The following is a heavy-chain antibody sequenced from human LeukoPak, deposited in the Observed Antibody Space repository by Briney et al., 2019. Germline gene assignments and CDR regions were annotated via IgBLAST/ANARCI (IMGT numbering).Heavy chain of an antibody. CDR3: ARGSRDGYNLADDY. Sequence: GGSLRLSCAASGFAFSSYAMNWVRQAPGKGLEWVSSISSSSSYIYYADSVKGRFTISRDNAKNSLYLQMNSLRAEDTAVYYCARGSRDGYNLADDYWGQGTLVTVSS. D-gene: IGHD5-24*01. CDR2: ISSSSSYI. V-gene: IGHV3-21*01. CDR1: GFAFSSYA. J-gene: IGHJ4*01.